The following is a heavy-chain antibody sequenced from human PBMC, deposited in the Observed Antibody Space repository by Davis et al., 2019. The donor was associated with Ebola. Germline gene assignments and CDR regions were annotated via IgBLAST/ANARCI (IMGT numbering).Heavy chain of an antibody. CDR2: INPSGGST. CDR1: GYTFTIYY. V-gene: IGHV1-46*01. Sequence: AASVKVSCKASGYTFTIYYMHWVRQAPGQGLEWMGIINPSGGSTTYAQKFQGRVTMTRDTSTSTVYMELSSLRSEDTAVYYCARAPHSSTPFDYWGQGILVTVSS. J-gene: IGHJ4*02. CDR3: ARAPHSSTPFDY. D-gene: IGHD6-13*01.